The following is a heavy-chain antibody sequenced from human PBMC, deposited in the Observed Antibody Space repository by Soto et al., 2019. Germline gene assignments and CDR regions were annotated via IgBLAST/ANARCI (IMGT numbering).Heavy chain of an antibody. CDR1: GYTFTSYG. V-gene: IGHV1-18*04. J-gene: IGHJ6*02. CDR2: ISAYHGNT. Sequence: QVQLVQSGAEVKKPGASVKVSCKASGYTFTSYGISWVRQAPGQGLERMGWISAYHGNTNYAQKLKGRVTMTTDTPTSTAYMEQKSLRCDDTAVYYCAGATTTGIAARYYYCGMDVWCQGTTVTVSS. CDR3: AGATTTGIAARYYYCGMDV. D-gene: IGHD6-6*01.